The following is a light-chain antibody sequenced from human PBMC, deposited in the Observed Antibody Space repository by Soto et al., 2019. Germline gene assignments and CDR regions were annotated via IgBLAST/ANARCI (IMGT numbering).Light chain of an antibody. Sequence: IQMTLSPSSLSASVGDRVTITCRASQGISNYLAWYQQKPGKVPKLLIYAASTLQSGVPSRFSGSGFGTDFTLTISSLQPEDVATYYCQKYNSAPRTFGQGTKVDIK. V-gene: IGKV1-27*01. CDR1: QGISNY. CDR3: QKYNSAPRT. J-gene: IGKJ1*01. CDR2: AAS.